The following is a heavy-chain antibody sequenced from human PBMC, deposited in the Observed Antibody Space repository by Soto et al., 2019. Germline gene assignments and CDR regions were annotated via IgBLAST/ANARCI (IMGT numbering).Heavy chain of an antibody. CDR3: ARDGEAVAGHWYFDL. CDR2: IFDSGTT. D-gene: IGHD6-19*01. Sequence: QLQLQESGSGLVKPSQTLSLTCAVSGSISSGGYSWTWIRQPPGKGLEWIGYIFDSGTTNYNPSLKSRVTISVDTSKKQFSLKLNSVTAADTAVYYCARDGEAVAGHWYFDLWGRGTLVTVSS. J-gene: IGHJ2*01. V-gene: IGHV4-30-2*01. CDR1: GSISSGGYS.